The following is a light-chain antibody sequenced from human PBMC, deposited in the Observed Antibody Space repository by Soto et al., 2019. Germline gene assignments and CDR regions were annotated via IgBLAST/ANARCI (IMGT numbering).Light chain of an antibody. V-gene: IGKV3-20*01. CDR2: GTS. CDR3: QQYGSSLYT. CDR1: QSLDSNY. J-gene: IGKJ2*01. Sequence: ENVLTQSPGTLSLSPGERATLSCRASQSLDSNYLAWYRQKPGQAPRLLIYGTSSRATGIPDRFSGSGSGTDFTLTINRLEPEDFAVYYCQQYGSSLYTFGQGTKLEIK.